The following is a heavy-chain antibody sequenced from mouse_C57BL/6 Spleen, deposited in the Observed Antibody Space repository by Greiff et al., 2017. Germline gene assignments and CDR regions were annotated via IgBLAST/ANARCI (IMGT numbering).Heavy chain of an antibody. CDR1: GFNIKDDY. CDR2: IDPENGDT. CDR3: TTDGNWEGAWCAD. V-gene: IGHV14-4*01. Sequence: VQLQQSGAELVRPGASVKLSCTASGFNIKDDYMHWVKQRPEQGLEWIGWIDPENGDTEYASKFQGKATITADTSSNTAYLQLSSLTSEDTAVYYGTTDGNWEGAWCADWGQGTLVTVSA. J-gene: IGHJ3*01. D-gene: IGHD4-1*02.